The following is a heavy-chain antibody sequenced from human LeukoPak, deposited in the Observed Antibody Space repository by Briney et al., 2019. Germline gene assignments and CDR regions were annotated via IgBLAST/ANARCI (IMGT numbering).Heavy chain of an antibody. CDR1: GFTLSNYG. Sequence: PGRSLRLSCATSGFTLSNYGMHSVRQAPGKGLEWVAVVSYEGKSQYYADSVRGRFTISRDNSKNTLYLQMNSLRGEDAAVYYCAKEGTAQISTWYDYWGQGTLVTVSS. J-gene: IGHJ4*02. CDR2: VSYEGKSQ. D-gene: IGHD6-13*01. V-gene: IGHV3-30*18. CDR3: AKEGTAQISTWYDY.